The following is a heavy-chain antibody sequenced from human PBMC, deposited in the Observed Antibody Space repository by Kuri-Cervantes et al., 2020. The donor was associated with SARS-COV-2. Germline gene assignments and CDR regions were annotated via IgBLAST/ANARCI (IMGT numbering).Heavy chain of an antibody. J-gene: IGHJ6*03. V-gene: IGHV1-18*01. CDR2: ISAYNGNT. Sequence: SVKVPCKASGGTFSSYAISWVRQAPGQGLEWMGWISAYNGNTNYAQKLQGRVTMTTDTSTSTAYMELRSLRSDDTAVYYCARGVTIFGLVAQPGYMDVWGKGTTVTVSS. CDR1: GGTFSSYA. CDR3: ARGVTIFGLVAQPGYMDV. D-gene: IGHD3-3*01.